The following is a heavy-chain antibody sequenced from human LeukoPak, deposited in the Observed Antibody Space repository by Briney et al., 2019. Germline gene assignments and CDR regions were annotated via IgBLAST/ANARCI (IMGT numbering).Heavy chain of an antibody. V-gene: IGHV4-59*08. D-gene: IGHD6-13*01. CDR2: ILHSGST. CDR1: GGSISSYY. J-gene: IGHJ4*02. Sequence: SETLSLTCSVSGGSISSYYWSWIRQPPGKRLEWIGYILHSGSTNYNPSLKSRVTISVDTSKNQFSLKLSSVTAADTAVYYCARHPSSSWYAGGAYYFDYWGQGTLVTVSS. CDR3: ARHPSSSWYAGGAYYFDY.